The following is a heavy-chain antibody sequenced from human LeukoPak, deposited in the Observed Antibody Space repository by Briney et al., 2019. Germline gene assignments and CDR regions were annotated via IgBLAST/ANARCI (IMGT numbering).Heavy chain of an antibody. V-gene: IGHV3-74*01. J-gene: IGHJ4*02. CDR1: GFTFSSYW. CDR2: ISTDGSST. Sequence: GGSLRLSCAASGFTFSSYWMHWVRQGPGKGLVWVSRISTDGSSTDYADSVKGRFTISRDNSKNTLYLQMNSLRAEDTAVYYCARDNWGRPLDYWGQGTLVTVSS. D-gene: IGHD7-27*01. CDR3: ARDNWGRPLDY.